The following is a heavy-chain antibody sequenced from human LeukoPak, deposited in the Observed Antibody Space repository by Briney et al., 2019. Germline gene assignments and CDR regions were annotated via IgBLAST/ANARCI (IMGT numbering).Heavy chain of an antibody. D-gene: IGHD1-1*01. J-gene: IGHJ4*02. CDR3: ARDTTGTPDYYFDY. Sequence: GGSLRLSCAASGFTFSSYGMHWVRQAPGKGLEWVAVIWYDGSNKYYADSVKGRFTISRDNSKNTLYLQMNGLRAEDTAVYYCARDTTGTPDYYFDYWGQGTLVTVSS. CDR2: IWYDGSNK. CDR1: GFTFSSYG. V-gene: IGHV3-33*01.